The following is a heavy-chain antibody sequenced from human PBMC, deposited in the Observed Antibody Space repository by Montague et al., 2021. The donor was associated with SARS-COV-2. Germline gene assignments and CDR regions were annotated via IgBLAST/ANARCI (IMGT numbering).Heavy chain of an antibody. D-gene: IGHD6-13*01. CDR1: GVSFSGYY. Sequence: SETLSLTCAVYGVSFSGYYWSWIRQAPGKGLEWIGEINHSGRTXXXPSXXXRVTISVDTSTNQFSLNLNSVTAADTAVYYCTRGPVFSNSWYSLPTLDQRPSWYFDLWGRATLVIVSS. J-gene: IGHJ2*01. CDR3: TRGPVFSNSWYSLPTLDQRPSWYFDL. V-gene: IGHV4-34*01. CDR2: INHSGRT.